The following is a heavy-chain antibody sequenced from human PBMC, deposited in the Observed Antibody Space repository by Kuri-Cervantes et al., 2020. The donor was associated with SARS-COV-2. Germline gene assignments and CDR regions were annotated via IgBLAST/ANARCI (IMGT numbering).Heavy chain of an antibody. V-gene: IGHV4-59*01. Sequence: ESLKISCTVSGGSISNYYWSWIRQPPGKGLEWIGYIYYSGSTNYNPSLKSRVTISVDTSKNQFSLKLSSVTAADTAVYYCATSYGGSGSYYYGMDVWGQGTTVTVSS. CDR1: GGSISNYY. D-gene: IGHD3-10*01. J-gene: IGHJ6*02. CDR2: IYYSGST. CDR3: ATSYGGSGSYYYGMDV.